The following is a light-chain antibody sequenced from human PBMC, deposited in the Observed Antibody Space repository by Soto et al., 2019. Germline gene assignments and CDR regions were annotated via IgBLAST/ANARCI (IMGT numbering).Light chain of an antibody. J-gene: IGKJ5*01. CDR2: DAS. V-gene: IGKV3D-20*02. CDR1: QSVSSSY. CDR3: HQRNK. Sequence: EIVLTQSPGILSLSPGERATLSCRASQSVSSSYLAWYQQKPGQPPRLLIYDASSRATGIPDRFSGSGSGTDFTLTISSLEPEDFAVYFCHQRNKFGQGTRLEIK.